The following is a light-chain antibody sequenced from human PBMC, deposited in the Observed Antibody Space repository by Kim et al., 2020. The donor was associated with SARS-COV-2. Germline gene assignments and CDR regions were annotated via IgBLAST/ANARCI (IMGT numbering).Light chain of an antibody. CDR3: VLQMGSTSWV. J-gene: IGLJ3*02. CDR1: SGSVSTDYS. Sequence: QTVVTQEPSVSVSPGGTVTLTCGLNSGSVSTDYSPSWYQQTPGQPPRTLIYNTNTRSSGVPDRFSGSILGNKAALTITGAQADDECDYHCVLQMGSTSWVFGGGTQLTVL. CDR2: NTN. V-gene: IGLV8-61*01.